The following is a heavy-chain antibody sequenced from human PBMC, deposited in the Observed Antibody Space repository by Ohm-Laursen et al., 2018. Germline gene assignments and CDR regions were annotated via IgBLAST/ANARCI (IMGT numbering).Heavy chain of an antibody. CDR2: ISWNSGSI. J-gene: IGHJ6*02. CDR1: GFTFDDYA. V-gene: IGHV3-9*01. Sequence: SLRLSCTASGFTFDDYAMHWVRQAPGKGLEWVSGISWNSGSIGYADSVKGRFTISRDNAKNSLYLQMNSLRAEDTALYYCAKGDFWSGYPWNGMDVWGQGTTVTVSS. D-gene: IGHD3-3*01. CDR3: AKGDFWSGYPWNGMDV.